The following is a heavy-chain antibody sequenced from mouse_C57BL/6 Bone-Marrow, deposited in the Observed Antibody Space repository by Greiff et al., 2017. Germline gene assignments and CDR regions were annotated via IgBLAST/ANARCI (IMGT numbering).Heavy chain of an antibody. Sequence: VQLQQPGAELVRPGSSVKLSCKASGYTFTSYWMHWVKQRPIQGLEWIGNIDPSDSETHYNQKFKDKATLTVDKSSSTAYMQLSSLTSEDSAVYYCARNGRHYAMDYWGQGTSVTVSS. CDR2: IDPSDSET. CDR1: GYTFTSYW. CDR3: ARNGRHYAMDY. D-gene: IGHD1-1*01. V-gene: IGHV1-52*01. J-gene: IGHJ4*01.